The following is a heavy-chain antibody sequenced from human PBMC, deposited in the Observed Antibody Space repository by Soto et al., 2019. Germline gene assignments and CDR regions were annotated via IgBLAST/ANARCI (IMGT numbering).Heavy chain of an antibody. J-gene: IGHJ4*02. CDR3: ARGRYGDY. V-gene: IGHV1-18*01. D-gene: IGHD1-1*01. Sequence: QVHLVQSGAEVKKPGASVKVSCKGSGYGFTTYGITWVRQAPGQGLEWMAWISAHNGNNNYAQKVQGRVTVTRDTSTSTGSMELRSLRYDDTAGYYCARGRYGDYWGQGALVTVSS. CDR2: ISAHNGNN. CDR1: GYGFTTYG.